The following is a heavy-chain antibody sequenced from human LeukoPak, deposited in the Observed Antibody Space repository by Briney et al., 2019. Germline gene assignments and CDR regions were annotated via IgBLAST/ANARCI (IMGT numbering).Heavy chain of an antibody. Sequence: EGSLRLSCAASGFTFSRYWMSWVRQAPGKGLEWRANIKQDGSEKYYVDSVKGRFTISRDNAKNSLYLQMNSLRAEDTAVYYCARVISSDFWSGFEYWGQGTLVTVSS. CDR3: ARVISSDFWSGFEY. CDR1: GFTFSRYW. J-gene: IGHJ4*02. D-gene: IGHD3-3*01. CDR2: IKQDGSEK. V-gene: IGHV3-7*01.